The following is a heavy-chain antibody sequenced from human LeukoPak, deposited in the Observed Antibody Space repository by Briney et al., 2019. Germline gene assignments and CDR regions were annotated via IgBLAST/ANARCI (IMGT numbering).Heavy chain of an antibody. Sequence: SETLSLTCTVSGGSISSYYWSWIRQPPGKGLEWIGYIYYSGSTNYNPSLKSRVTISVDTSKNQFSLKLSSVTAADTAVYYCARWRERAARHFDYWGQGTLVTVSS. CDR3: ARWRERAARHFDY. CDR1: GGSISSYY. D-gene: IGHD6-6*01. CDR2: IYYSGST. J-gene: IGHJ4*02. V-gene: IGHV4-59*01.